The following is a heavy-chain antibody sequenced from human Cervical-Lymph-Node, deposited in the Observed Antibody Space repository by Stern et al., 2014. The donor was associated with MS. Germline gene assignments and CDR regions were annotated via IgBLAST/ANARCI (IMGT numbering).Heavy chain of an antibody. Sequence: QVQLVQSGAEVKKPGSWVKGSCKASGGTFSSYAISWVRQAPGQELEWMGRIIPIFGTANYAQKFQGRVTIPADESTGTGYMELSSLRSEDTAVYYCARGDSSGYAYYFDYWGQGTLVTVFS. D-gene: IGHD3-22*01. CDR3: ARGDSSGYAYYFDY. J-gene: IGHJ4*02. CDR1: GGTFSSYA. V-gene: IGHV1-69*18. CDR2: IIPIFGTA.